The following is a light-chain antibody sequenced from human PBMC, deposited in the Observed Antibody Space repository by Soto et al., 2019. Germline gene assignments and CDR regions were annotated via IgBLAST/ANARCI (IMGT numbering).Light chain of an antibody. CDR3: AGWDASLSGHVV. Sequence: QPVLTQPPSASGTPGQRVTISCSGSSSNIGSSYVYWYQQLPGTAPKLVIFRNNQRPSGVPDRFSGSKSGTSASLAISGLRSEDEADYYCAGWDASLSGHVVVGGGTKLTVL. CDR2: RNN. V-gene: IGLV1-47*01. J-gene: IGLJ2*01. CDR1: SSNIGSSY.